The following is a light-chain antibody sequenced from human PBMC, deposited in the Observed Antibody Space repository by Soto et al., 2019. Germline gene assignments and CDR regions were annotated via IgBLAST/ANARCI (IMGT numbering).Light chain of an antibody. CDR2: EVT. V-gene: IGLV2-23*02. Sequence: QSVLTQPASVSGSPGQSITISCIGTSSDVGSYNLVSWYQQYPGKAPKLMIYEVTERPSGVSNRFSGSKSGNTASLTISGLQADDEADYYCCAYTSSATLVFGGGTQLTVL. CDR1: SSDVGSYNL. CDR3: CAYTSSATLV. J-gene: IGLJ7*01.